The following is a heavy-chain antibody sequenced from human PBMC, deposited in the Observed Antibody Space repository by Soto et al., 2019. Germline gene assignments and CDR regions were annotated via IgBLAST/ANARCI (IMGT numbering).Heavy chain of an antibody. V-gene: IGHV3-49*03. J-gene: IGHJ4*02. CDR1: GFTFGDYA. D-gene: IGHD6-13*01. Sequence: EVQLVESGGGLVQPGRSLRLSCTASGFTFGDYAMSWFRQAPGKGLEWVGFIRSKAYGGTTEYAASVKGRFTISRDDSKSIAYLQMNSLKTEDTAVYYCTKGLQQLVPGLPEAFDYWGQGTLVTVSS. CDR2: IRSKAYGGTT. CDR3: TKGLQQLVPGLPEAFDY.